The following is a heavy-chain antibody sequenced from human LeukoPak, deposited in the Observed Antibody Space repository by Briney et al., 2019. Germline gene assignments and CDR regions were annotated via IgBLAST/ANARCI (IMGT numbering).Heavy chain of an antibody. Sequence: ASVKVSCKVSGYTLTELSMHWVRQAPGKGLGWMGGFDPEDGETIYAQKFQGRVTMTEDTSTDTAYMELSSLRSEDTAVYYCATTYYYDSSGYRARYYYYMDVWGKGTTVTVSS. CDR3: ATTYYYDSSGYRARYYYYMDV. CDR2: FDPEDGET. J-gene: IGHJ6*03. D-gene: IGHD3-22*01. CDR1: GYTLTELS. V-gene: IGHV1-24*01.